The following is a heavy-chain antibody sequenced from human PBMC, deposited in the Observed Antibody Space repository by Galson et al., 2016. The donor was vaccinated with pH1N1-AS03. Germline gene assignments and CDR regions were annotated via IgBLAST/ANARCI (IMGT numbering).Heavy chain of an antibody. CDR3: ARSVQYSFDY. D-gene: IGHD5/OR15-5a*01. CDR2: ISGSGDST. CDR1: GFTFSNYA. V-gene: IGHV3-23*01. J-gene: IGHJ4*02. Sequence: SLRLSCAASGFTFSNYAMNWVRQAPGKGLEWVSIISGSGDSTKYADSVKGRFTISRDNARNSLFLQMNSLRDEDTAIYYCARSVQYSFDYWGQGIPVTVSS.